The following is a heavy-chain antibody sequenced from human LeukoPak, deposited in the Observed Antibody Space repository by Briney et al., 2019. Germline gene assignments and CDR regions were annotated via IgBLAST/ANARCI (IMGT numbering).Heavy chain of an antibody. J-gene: IGHJ5*02. CDR1: GGSLSSGNYY. D-gene: IGHD1-14*01. CDR3: ARDRYMDGDWFDP. Sequence: SETLSLTCTVSGGSLSSGNYYWSWIRQPAGKGLEWVGRIYNSGSTNYNPSLKSRVTISVDTSKNQFFLRLSSVTAADTAVYYCARDRYMDGDWFDPWGQGTLVTVSS. V-gene: IGHV4-61*02. CDR2: IYNSGST.